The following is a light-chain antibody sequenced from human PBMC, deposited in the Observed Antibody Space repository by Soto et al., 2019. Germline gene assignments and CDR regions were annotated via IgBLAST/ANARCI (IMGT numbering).Light chain of an antibody. CDR2: GAS. CDR1: QSISTY. J-gene: IGKJ4*01. V-gene: IGKV1-39*01. Sequence: DIQMTQSPSSLAASVGDRVAITCRASQSISTYLNWYQQKPGKAPNLLIYGASYLQSGVPSRFSGSGSGTDFTLTITSLQLGDFATYYCQQSYSTPRTFGGGTKVETK. CDR3: QQSYSTPRT.